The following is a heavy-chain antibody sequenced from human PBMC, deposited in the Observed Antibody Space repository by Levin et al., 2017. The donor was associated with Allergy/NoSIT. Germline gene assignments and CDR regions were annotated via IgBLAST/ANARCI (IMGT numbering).Heavy chain of an antibody. V-gene: IGHV4-39*01. CDR3: ARRPLQSPGYFDF. D-gene: IGHD3-10*01. Sequence: PSETLSLTCTVSGVSISSGNYYWAWIRKPQGRGLEWIAIIYDSGPSYFMPPPRSRVTISLELSKNQFSLRLRSVTATDTAIYLCARRPLQSPGYFDFWGQGTLVRVSS. J-gene: IGHJ4*02. CDR2: IYDSGPS. CDR1: GVSISSGNYY.